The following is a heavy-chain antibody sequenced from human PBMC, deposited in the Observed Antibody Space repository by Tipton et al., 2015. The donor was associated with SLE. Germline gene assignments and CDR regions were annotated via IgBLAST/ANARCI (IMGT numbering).Heavy chain of an antibody. CDR2: IYYSGST. CDR3: ARDSFQHYYDLAFDI. CDR1: GYSISSAYY. Sequence: TLSLTCTVRGYSISSAYYWGWIRQPPGKGLEWIGSIYYSGSTYYNPSLKSRVTISVDTSKNQFSLKLSSVTAADTAVYYCARDSFQHYYDLAFDIWGQGTMVTVS. V-gene: IGHV4-38-2*02. J-gene: IGHJ3*02. D-gene: IGHD3-22*01.